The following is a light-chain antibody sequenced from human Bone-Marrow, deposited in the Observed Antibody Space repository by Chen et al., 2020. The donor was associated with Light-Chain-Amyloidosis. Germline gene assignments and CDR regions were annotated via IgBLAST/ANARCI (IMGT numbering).Light chain of an antibody. V-gene: IGLV3-25*03. CDR3: QSADSSGTYEVI. CDR1: DLPTKY. J-gene: IGLJ2*01. Sequence: SYELTQPPSLSVSPGQTAMITCSGDDLPTKYAYWYQQKPGRAPVLVIHRDTERPSGISERFSGSSSGTTATLTISGVQAEDEADYHCQSADSSGTYEVIFGGGTKLTVL. CDR2: RDT.